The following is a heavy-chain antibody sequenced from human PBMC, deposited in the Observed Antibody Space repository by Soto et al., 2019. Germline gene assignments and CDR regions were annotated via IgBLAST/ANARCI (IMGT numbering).Heavy chain of an antibody. CDR1: GFTFSSYS. Sequence: GGPLRLSCAASGFTFSSYSMNWVRQAPGKGLEWVSYISSSSSTIYYADSVKGRFTISRDNAKNSLYLQMNSLRAEDTAVYYCAIFVVVTIPKFDPWGQGTLVTVSS. CDR2: ISSSSSTI. J-gene: IGHJ5*02. D-gene: IGHD2-21*02. CDR3: AIFVVVTIPKFDP. V-gene: IGHV3-48*01.